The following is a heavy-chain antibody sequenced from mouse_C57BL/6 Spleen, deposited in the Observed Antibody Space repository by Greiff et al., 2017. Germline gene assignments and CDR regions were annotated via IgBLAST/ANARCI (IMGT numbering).Heavy chain of an antibody. Sequence: VQLQQSGAELVRPGASVTLSCKASGYTFTDYEMHWVKQTPVHGLEWIGAIDPGTGGTAYNQKFKGKAILTADKSSSTAYMELRSLTSEDSAVYYCTRSSTYYAMDDWGKGTSVTVSS. V-gene: IGHV1-15*01. J-gene: IGHJ4*01. CDR1: GYTFTDYE. CDR2: IDPGTGGT. D-gene: IGHD1-1*01. CDR3: TRSSTYYAMDD.